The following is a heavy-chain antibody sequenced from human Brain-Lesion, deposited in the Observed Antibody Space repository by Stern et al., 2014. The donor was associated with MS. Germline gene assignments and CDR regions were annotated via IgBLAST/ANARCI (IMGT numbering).Heavy chain of an antibody. CDR3: TRDRLDYGYSYFDY. CDR1: GFSFGDYA. CDR2: IRSKVYGGAA. Sequence: VQLEESGGGLIEPGRALRLSCTASGFSFGDYAINWSRQAPGNGLDWVGFIRSKVYGGAAEYAASVKGRFTISRDDSNSIAYLQVHGLKTEDTAVYYCTRDRLDYGYSYFDYWGQGTLVTVSS. D-gene: IGHD4-17*01. J-gene: IGHJ4*02. V-gene: IGHV3-49*03.